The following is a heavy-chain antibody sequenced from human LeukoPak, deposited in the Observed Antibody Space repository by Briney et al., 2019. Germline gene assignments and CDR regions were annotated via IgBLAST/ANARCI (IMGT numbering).Heavy chain of an antibody. D-gene: IGHD6-13*01. V-gene: IGHV4-34*01. J-gene: IGHJ5*02. CDR2: INHSGST. Sequence: SETLSLTCAVYGGSFIGFHWNWIRQPPGKGLEWIGDINHSGSTNYNPSLKSRVTISVDTSKNQFSLKLSSVTAADTAVYYCARRGLGSSWYGGNWFDPWGQGTLVTVSS. CDR3: ARRGLGSSWYGGNWFDP. CDR1: GGSFIGFH.